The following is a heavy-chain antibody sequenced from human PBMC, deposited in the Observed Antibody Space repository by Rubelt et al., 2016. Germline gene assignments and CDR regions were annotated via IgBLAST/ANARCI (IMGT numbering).Heavy chain of an antibody. Sequence: QVQLQQWGAGLLKPSETLSLTCAVYGGSFSGYYWSWIRQPPGKGLEWIGENNHSGSTNYNQSLNGLGALLVATSSTLCSLKLSSVTAADTAVYYCARLLIGPGPRRPNWYFDLWGRGTLVTVSS. CDR2: NNHSGST. CDR3: ARLLIGPGPRRPNWYFDL. V-gene: IGHV4-34*01. D-gene: IGHD3-10*01. J-gene: IGHJ2*01. CDR1: GGSFSGYY.